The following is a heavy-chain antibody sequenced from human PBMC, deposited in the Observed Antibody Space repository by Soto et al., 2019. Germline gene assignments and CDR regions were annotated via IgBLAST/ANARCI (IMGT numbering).Heavy chain of an antibody. CDR3: ARDRTGYCSGGSCYSSYNWFDP. J-gene: IGHJ5*02. CDR2: IYHSGST. D-gene: IGHD2-15*01. V-gene: IGHV4-4*02. CDR1: GGSISSSNW. Sequence: PSETLSLTCAVSGGSISSSNWWSWVRQPPGKGLEWIGEIYHSGSTNYNPSLKSRVTISVDKSKNQFSLKLSSVTAADTAVYYCARDRTGYCSGGSCYSSYNWFDPWGQGTLVTVSS.